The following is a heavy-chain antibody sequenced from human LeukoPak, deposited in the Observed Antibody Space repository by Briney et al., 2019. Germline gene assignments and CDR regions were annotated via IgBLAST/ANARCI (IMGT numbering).Heavy chain of an antibody. Sequence: GASVTVSCKASGYTXTSYYMHWVRQAPGQGLEWMGIINPSGGSTTYAQNFQGRITMTRDTSTSTVYMELSSLRSEDTAVYYCARDQGSPLAAIAVAGFNFDYWGRGTLVTVSS. J-gene: IGHJ4*02. CDR2: INPSGGST. CDR1: GYTXTSYY. D-gene: IGHD6-19*01. CDR3: ARDQGSPLAAIAVAGFNFDY. V-gene: IGHV1-46*01.